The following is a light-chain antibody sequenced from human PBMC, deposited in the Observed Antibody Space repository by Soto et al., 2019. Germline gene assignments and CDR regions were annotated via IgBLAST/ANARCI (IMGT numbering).Light chain of an antibody. Sequence: EIVLTQSPGTLSLSPGDIATLSCRASQSVSSSYLAWYQQRPGQTPSIIIYGASTRATGIPDRFSGSGSGTHFTLTISRLEPGDVAVYYCQHFGGTTFTLGQGTRLEIK. J-gene: IGKJ5*01. CDR1: QSVSSSY. CDR3: QHFGGTTFT. CDR2: GAS. V-gene: IGKV3-20*01.